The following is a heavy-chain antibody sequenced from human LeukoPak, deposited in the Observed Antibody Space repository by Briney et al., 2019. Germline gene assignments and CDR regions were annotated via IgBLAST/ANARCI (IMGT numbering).Heavy chain of an antibody. J-gene: IGHJ3*02. CDR2: IYPGDSDT. Sequence: GESLKISCKGSGYSFTSYWIGWVRQMPGKGLEWMGIIYPGDSDTRYSPSFQGQVTISADKSINTAYLQWSSLKTSNTAIYYCASPRPGSRLDAFDIWGQGTMVTVSS. V-gene: IGHV5-51*01. CDR1: GYSFTSYW. CDR3: ASPRPGSRLDAFDI. D-gene: IGHD2-15*01.